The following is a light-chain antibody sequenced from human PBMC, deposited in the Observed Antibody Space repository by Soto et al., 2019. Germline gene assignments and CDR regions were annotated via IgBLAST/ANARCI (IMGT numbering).Light chain of an antibody. Sequence: EIVLTQSPAALSLSPGERATLSCRAGESVSSSYLAWYQQKPGQAPRLLIYGASSRATGIPDRFSGSGSGTDFTLTISRLESEDFAVYYCQQYSSWPPWTFGGGTKVDIK. J-gene: IGKJ4*02. V-gene: IGKV3-20*01. CDR3: QQYSSWPPWT. CDR2: GAS. CDR1: ESVSSSY.